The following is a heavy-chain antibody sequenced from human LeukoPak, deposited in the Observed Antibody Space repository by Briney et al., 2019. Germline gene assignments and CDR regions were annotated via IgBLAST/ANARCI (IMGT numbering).Heavy chain of an antibody. Sequence: ASVKVSCKACGSTFTGYYMHWVRQAPGQGLEWMGWINPNSGGTNYAQKFQGRVTMTRDTSISTAYMELSRLRSDDTAVDYCARWLVPDAFDIWGQGTMVTVSS. V-gene: IGHV1-2*02. CDR3: ARWLVPDAFDI. D-gene: IGHD6-19*01. CDR2: INPNSGGT. J-gene: IGHJ3*02. CDR1: GSTFTGYY.